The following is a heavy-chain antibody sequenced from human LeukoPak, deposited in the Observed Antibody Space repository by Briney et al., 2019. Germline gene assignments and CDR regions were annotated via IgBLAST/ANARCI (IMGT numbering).Heavy chain of an antibody. CDR1: GFTFNNAW. V-gene: IGHV3-30*18. CDR2: ISYDGSNK. Sequence: GWSLRLSCAASGFTFNNAWMSWVRQAPGKGLEWVAVISYDGSNKYYADSLKGRFTISRDNSKDTLYLQMNSLRAEDTAVYYCAKNGGYGGKIWSSSAFDICGEGTMCPVSS. D-gene: IGHD4-23*01. CDR3: AKNGGYGGKIWSSSAFDI. J-gene: IGHJ3*02.